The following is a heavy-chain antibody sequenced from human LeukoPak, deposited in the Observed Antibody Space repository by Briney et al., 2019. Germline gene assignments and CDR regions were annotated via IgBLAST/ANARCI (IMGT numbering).Heavy chain of an antibody. V-gene: IGHV3-23*01. Sequence: GGSLRLSCAASGFTFSTYAMNWVRQAPGKGLEWVSGISGNGGSTHYADAVKGRFTISRDNSKNTLYVQMNSLRSDDTAVYYCARVGVPRHYYDFWSGYYHNDFDYWGQGTLVTVSS. CDR1: GFTFSTYA. J-gene: IGHJ4*02. CDR2: ISGNGGST. CDR3: ARVGVPRHYYDFWSGYYHNDFDY. D-gene: IGHD3-3*01.